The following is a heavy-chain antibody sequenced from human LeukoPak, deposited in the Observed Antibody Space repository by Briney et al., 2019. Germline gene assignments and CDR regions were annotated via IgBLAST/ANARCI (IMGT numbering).Heavy chain of an antibody. V-gene: IGHV4-39*01. J-gene: IGHJ2*01. D-gene: IGHD5-24*01. Sequence: PSETLSLTCSVSGGSIISSSFYWDWIRQPPGKGLEWIGSIYYDGSTYHNPSLKSRVTISVDTSKGQFFLNVYSLTAADTAIYYCARRRDGYNYLRYFDLWGRGTLVTVSS. CDR1: GGSIISSSFY. CDR2: IYYDGST. CDR3: ARRRDGYNYLRYFDL.